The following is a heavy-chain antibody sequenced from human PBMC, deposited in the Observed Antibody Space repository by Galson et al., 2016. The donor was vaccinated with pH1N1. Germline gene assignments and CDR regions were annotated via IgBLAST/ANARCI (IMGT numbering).Heavy chain of an antibody. CDR2: IYWNDDK. Sequence: PALVKPTQTLTLTCTFSGFSLSTNGVGVGWIRQPPGKALEWLAVIYWNDDKRYSPSLKSRLTITKDTSKNQVVLTMSSMDPVDTATYYCAHNNYGDYVNWFDPWGQGTLVTVSS. CDR3: AHNNYGDYVNWFDP. V-gene: IGHV2-5*01. CDR1: GFSLSTNGVG. D-gene: IGHD4-17*01. J-gene: IGHJ5*02.